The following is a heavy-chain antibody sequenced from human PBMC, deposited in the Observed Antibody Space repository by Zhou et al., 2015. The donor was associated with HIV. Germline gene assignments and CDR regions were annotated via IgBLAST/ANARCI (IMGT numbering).Heavy chain of an antibody. J-gene: IGHJ4*02. CDR1: GGTFSSYA. CDR2: IIPIFGTA. CDR3: ARGGMHYYDSSGYRCFDY. D-gene: IGHD3-22*01. Sequence: QVQLVQSGAEVKKPGSSVKVSCKASGGTFSSYAISWVRQAPGQGLEWMGGIIPIFGTANYAQKFQGRVTITADKSTSTAYMELSSLRSEDTAVYYCARGGMHYYDSSGYRCFDYWGQGTLVTVSS. V-gene: IGHV1-69*06.